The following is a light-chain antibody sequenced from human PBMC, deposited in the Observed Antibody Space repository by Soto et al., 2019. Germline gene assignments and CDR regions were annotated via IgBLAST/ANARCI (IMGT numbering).Light chain of an antibody. CDR1: QTLSSIF. CDR3: QQRSHWPPIT. Sequence: EIVLTQSPGTLSLSPGERATLSCRTSQTLSSIFLAWYQQTPGQAPRLLIYGASTRATGIPARFSGSGSGTDFTLTISSLEPQDAGIYYCQQRSHWPPITFGQGTRLEIK. J-gene: IGKJ5*01. CDR2: GAS. V-gene: IGKV3D-20*02.